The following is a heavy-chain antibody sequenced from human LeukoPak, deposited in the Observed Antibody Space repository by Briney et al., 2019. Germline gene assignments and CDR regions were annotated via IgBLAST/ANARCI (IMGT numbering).Heavy chain of an antibody. CDR1: GFTVSSNY. D-gene: IGHD4-17*01. CDR2: IYSGGST. Sequence: QPGGSLRLSCAASGFTVSSNYMSWVRQAPGKGLEWVSVIYSGGSTYYADSVKGRFTISRDNSKNTLYLQMNSLRADDTAVYYCARVRGGDYYDYWGQGTRVTVSS. J-gene: IGHJ4*02. CDR3: ARVRGGDYYDY. V-gene: IGHV3-66*01.